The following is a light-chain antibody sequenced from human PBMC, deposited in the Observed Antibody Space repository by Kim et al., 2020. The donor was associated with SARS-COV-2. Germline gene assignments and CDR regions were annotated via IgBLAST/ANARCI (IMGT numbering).Light chain of an antibody. V-gene: IGLV2-8*01. J-gene: IGLJ3*02. CDR2: EVS. Sequence: GQSVTISFTGTSSDVGGNNYVSWYQQHPGKAPKFMIYEVSKRPSGVPDRFSGSKSGNTASLTVSGLQAEDEADYYCSSYAGSNNWVFGGGTQLTVL. CDR1: SSDVGGNNY. CDR3: SSYAGSNNWV.